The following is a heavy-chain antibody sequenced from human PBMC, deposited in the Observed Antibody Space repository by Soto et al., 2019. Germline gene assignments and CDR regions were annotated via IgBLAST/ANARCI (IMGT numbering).Heavy chain of an antibody. CDR2: ISGSGGST. CDR3: AKEAHYYYYGIDV. Sequence: GGSLRLSCAASGFTFSSYAMRWVRQAPGKGLEWASAISGSGGSTYYADSVKGRFTISRDNSKNTLYLQMISLRAEDTAVYYCAKEAHYYYYGIDVWGLGTTVTVSS. J-gene: IGHJ6*02. CDR1: GFTFSSYA. V-gene: IGHV3-23*01.